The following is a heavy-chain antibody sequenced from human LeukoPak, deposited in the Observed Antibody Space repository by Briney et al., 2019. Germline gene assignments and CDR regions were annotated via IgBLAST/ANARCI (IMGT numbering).Heavy chain of an antibody. Sequence: GGSLRLSCAASGFTFTSYGMNWVRQAPGKGLEWVAGIWSDGSKQSYVDPVKGRFTISRDNSKKTVDLQMNSLRGEDTAVYYCARGPNCDYWGQGTLVTVSS. D-gene: IGHD1-1*01. CDR3: ARGPNCDY. CDR1: GFTFTSYG. J-gene: IGHJ4*02. V-gene: IGHV3-33*01. CDR2: IWSDGSKQ.